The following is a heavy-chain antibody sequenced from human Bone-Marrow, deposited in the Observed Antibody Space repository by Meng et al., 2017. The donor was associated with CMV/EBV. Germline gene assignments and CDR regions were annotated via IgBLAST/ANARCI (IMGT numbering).Heavy chain of an antibody. CDR2: MNPNSGNT. J-gene: IGHJ4*02. D-gene: IGHD2-2*02. V-gene: IGHV1-8*03. Sequence: ASVKVSCKASGYTFTSYDINWVRQATGQGLEWMGWMNPNSGNTDYAQKFQGRVTITRNTSISTAYMELSSLRSEDTAVYYCVRAADYCSSTSCYRGGDYWGQGTLVTVSS. CDR1: GYTFTSYD. CDR3: VRAADYCSSTSCYRGGDY.